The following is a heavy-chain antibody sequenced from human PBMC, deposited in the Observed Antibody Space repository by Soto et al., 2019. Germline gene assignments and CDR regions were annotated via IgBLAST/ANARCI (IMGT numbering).Heavy chain of an antibody. CDR3: ARGGRQAPVTSAFNS. V-gene: IGHV3-30*03. CDR2: VSHDGRNT. D-gene: IGHD3-10*01. J-gene: IGHJ5*01. Sequence: VQLVESGGGVVQPGRSLRLSCAASGFTFSDYAMHWVRQAPGKGLEWVAVVSHDGRNTHYADSVKGRFTSCRDSSKKTGSLEMSSLRAEDTAAYYCARGGRQAPVTSAFNSWGKGALLTVPS. CDR1: GFTFSDYA.